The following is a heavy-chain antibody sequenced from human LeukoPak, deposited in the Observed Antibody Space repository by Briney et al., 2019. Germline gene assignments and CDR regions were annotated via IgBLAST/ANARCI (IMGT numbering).Heavy chain of an antibody. V-gene: IGHV4-4*07. D-gene: IGHD1-14*01. CDR3: ARQPPQYYGADV. Sequence: SETLSLTCTVSGGSFSNYYWSWIRQPAVKGLEWIGRIYTSGSTNYNPSVKSRVTMSVDTSNNQFSLKLTSVTAADTAVYYCARQPPQYYGADVWGQGTTVTVSS. CDR2: IYTSGST. J-gene: IGHJ6*02. CDR1: GGSFSNYY.